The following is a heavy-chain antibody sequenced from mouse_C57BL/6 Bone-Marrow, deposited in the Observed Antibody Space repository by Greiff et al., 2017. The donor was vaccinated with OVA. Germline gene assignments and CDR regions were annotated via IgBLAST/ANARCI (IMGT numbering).Heavy chain of an antibody. V-gene: IGHV1-81*01. CDR2: IYPRSGNT. D-gene: IGHD2-4*01. CDR1: GYTFTSYG. J-gene: IGHJ1*03. CDR3: ARRLRRGYFDV. Sequence: VKLVESGAELARPGASVKLSCKASGYTFTSYGISWVKQRTGQGLEWIGEIYPRSGNTYYNEKFKGKATLTADKSSSTAYMELRSLTSEDSAVYFCARRLRRGYFDVWGTGTTVTVSS.